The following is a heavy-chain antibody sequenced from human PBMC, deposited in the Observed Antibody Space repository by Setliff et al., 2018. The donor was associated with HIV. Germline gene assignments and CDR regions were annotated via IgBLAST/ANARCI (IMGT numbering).Heavy chain of an antibody. Sequence: GASVKVSCKASGGTFSRSVFSWVRQAPGQGLQWMGRFIPMFGATKYAQGFQSRVTITADRSTSTVHMELRSLRSEDTAVYYCARGKDDFWSGYCMDVWGKGTTVTVSS. D-gene: IGHD3-3*01. J-gene: IGHJ6*03. CDR3: ARGKDDFWSGYCMDV. CDR2: FIPMFGAT. V-gene: IGHV1-69*06. CDR1: GGTFSRSV.